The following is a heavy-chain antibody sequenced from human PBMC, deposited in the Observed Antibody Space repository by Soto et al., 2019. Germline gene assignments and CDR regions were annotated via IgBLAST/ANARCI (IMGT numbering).Heavy chain of an antibody. V-gene: IGHV4-34*01. D-gene: IGHD2-15*01. Sequence: XGILSLTFAVYGASFSGYCWSWIGQPPGKGLEWIGEINHSVSTNYNPSLKSRVTISVDTSKNQFSLKLSSVTAADTAVYYCARGGYCSGGSCWHFDYWGQGTLVTVSS. CDR1: GASFSGYC. CDR2: INHSVST. J-gene: IGHJ4*02. CDR3: ARGGYCSGGSCWHFDY.